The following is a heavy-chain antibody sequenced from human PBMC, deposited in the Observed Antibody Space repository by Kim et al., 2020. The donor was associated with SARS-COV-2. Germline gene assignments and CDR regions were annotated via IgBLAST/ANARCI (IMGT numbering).Heavy chain of an antibody. CDR1: GGSVGDYY. CDR2: IYNSVGT. V-gene: IGHV4-59*08. J-gene: IGHJ2*01. D-gene: IGHD3-10*02. Sequence: SETLSLTCSVSGGSVGDYYWSWIRQPPGKGLEWIGVIYNSVGTTYNPSPMSRLTISSDTPDNHLSLLVTTVTTADATAFFCATHVLGGHPADLYFYLWG. CDR3: ATHVLGGHPADLYFYL.